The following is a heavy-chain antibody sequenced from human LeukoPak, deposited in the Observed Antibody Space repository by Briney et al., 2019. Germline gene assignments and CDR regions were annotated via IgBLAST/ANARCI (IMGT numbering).Heavy chain of an antibody. D-gene: IGHD3-10*01. CDR2: IYYTGTT. Sequence: SETLSLTCTVSGGSITTYYWSWIRQPPGKGLEWIGFIYYTGTTNYNPSLRSRVTTSVDTSKNQFSLRLTSVTTADTAVYYCAGSFSGSGAFDIWGQGTMVTVSS. CDR1: GGSITTYY. CDR3: AGSFSGSGAFDI. V-gene: IGHV4-59*01. J-gene: IGHJ3*02.